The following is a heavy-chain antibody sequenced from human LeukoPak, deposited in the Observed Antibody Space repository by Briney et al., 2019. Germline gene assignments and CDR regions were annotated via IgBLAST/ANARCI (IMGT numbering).Heavy chain of an antibody. CDR3: AHRSYYYDSSGYYPQSGAFDI. J-gene: IGHJ3*02. Sequence: SGPTLVNPTQTLTLTCTFSGFSLSTSGVGVGWIRQPPGKALEWLALIYWNDDKRYSPSLKSRLTITKDTSKNQVVLTMTNMDPVDTATYYCAHRSYYYDSSGYYPQSGAFDIWGQGTMVTASS. D-gene: IGHD3-22*01. V-gene: IGHV2-5*01. CDR2: IYWNDDK. CDR1: GFSLSTSGVG.